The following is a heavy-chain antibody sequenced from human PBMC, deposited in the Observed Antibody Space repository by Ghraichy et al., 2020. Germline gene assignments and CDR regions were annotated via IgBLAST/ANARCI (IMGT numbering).Heavy chain of an antibody. V-gene: IGHV1-2*02. D-gene: IGHD6-6*01. Sequence: ASVKVSCKASGYTFTGYYMHWVRQAPGQGLEWMGWINPNSGGTNYAQKFQGRVTMTRDTSISTAYMELSRLRSDDTAVYYCARWYSSSSLWVDYWGQGTLVTVSS. CDR2: INPNSGGT. CDR3: ARWYSSSSLWVDY. J-gene: IGHJ4*02. CDR1: GYTFTGYY.